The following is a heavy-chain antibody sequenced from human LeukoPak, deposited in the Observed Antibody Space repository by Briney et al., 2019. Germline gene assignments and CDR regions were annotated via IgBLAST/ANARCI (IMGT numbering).Heavy chain of an antibody. D-gene: IGHD3-3*01. J-gene: IGHJ3*02. V-gene: IGHV3-66*01. CDR1: GFTVSSNY. CDR2: IYSGGST. CDR3: ARSPNYDFWSGYYSSAFDI. Sequence: GGSLILSCAASGFTVSSNYMSWVRPAPGKGLEWVSVIYSGGSTYYADSVKGRFTISRDNSKNTLYLQMNSLRAEDTAVYYCARSPNYDFWSGYYSSAFDIWGQGTMVTVSS.